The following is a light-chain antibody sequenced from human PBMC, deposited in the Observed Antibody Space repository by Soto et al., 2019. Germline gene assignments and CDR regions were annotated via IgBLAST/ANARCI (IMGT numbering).Light chain of an antibody. J-gene: IGLJ3*02. CDR2: SND. V-gene: IGLV1-44*01. CDR3: AAWDARLNGVV. CDR1: SSNIGTNT. Sequence: QSVLTQPPSTSGTPGQRVTISCSGSSSNIGTNTVNWYQQVPGTAPKLLIYSNDQRPSGVPDRFSGSKSGTSVSLAISGLQSEDEADYFCAAWDARLNGVVFGGGTKLTFL.